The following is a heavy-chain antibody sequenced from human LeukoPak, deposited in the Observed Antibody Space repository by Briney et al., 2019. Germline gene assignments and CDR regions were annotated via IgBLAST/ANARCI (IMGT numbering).Heavy chain of an antibody. CDR3: AKSTMIIGLGDFDY. CDR1: GFTFGNYA. D-gene: IGHD3-22*01. Sequence: GGSLRLSCTASGFTFGNYAMSWVRQAPGKGLEWVSAISGSGGSTYYADSVKGRFTISRDNSKNTLYLQMNSLRAEDTAVYYCAKSTMIIGLGDFDYWGQGTLVTVSS. V-gene: IGHV3-23*01. CDR2: ISGSGGST. J-gene: IGHJ4*02.